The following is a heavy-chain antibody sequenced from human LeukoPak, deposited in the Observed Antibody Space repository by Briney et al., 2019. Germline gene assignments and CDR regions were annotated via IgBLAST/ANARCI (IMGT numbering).Heavy chain of an antibody. J-gene: IGHJ4*01. D-gene: IGHD6-6*01. CDR2: TYYSGST. CDR1: GGSISSYY. CDR3: ARVGSSSRLDY. Sequence: SETLSLTCTVSGGSISSYYWGWIRQPPGKGLEWIGSTYYSGSTYYNPSLKSRVTISVDTSKNQLSLKLSSVTAADTAVYYCARVGSSSRLDYWGXXTLXTXSS. V-gene: IGHV4-39*07.